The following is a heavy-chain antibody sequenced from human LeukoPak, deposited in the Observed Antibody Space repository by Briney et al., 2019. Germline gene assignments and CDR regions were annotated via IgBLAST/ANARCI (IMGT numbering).Heavy chain of an antibody. D-gene: IGHD1-26*01. CDR2: INPNGGGT. CDR1: GYTFTGYY. Sequence: ASVNVSCKASGYTFTGYYMHWVRQAPGQGLEWMGWINPNGGGTNYAQKFQGRVTMTRDTSISTAYMELSRLRSDDTAVYYCARGLPRTKVGAIDYWGQRTLTTVSS. V-gene: IGHV1-2*02. J-gene: IGHJ4*02. CDR3: ARGLPRTKVGAIDY.